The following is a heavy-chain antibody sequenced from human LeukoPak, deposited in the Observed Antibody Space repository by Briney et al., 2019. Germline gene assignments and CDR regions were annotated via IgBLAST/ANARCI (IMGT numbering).Heavy chain of an antibody. J-gene: IGHJ4*02. CDR1: GYSISSGYY. CDR3: AREASNFPPNY. Sequence: SETLSLTCTVSGYSISSGYYWGWIRPPPGKGLEWIGSIYHSGSTYYNPSLKSRVTISVDTSKNQFSLKLSSVTAADAAVYYCAREASNFPPNYWGQGTLVTVSS. D-gene: IGHD1-7*01. CDR2: IYHSGST. V-gene: IGHV4-38-2*02.